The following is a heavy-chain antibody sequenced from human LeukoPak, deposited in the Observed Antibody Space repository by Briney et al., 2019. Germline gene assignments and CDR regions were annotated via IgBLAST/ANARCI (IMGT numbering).Heavy chain of an antibody. D-gene: IGHD6-19*01. CDR3: AKDSNGWYQRGSNYFDY. CDR2: IIPIFGTA. J-gene: IGHJ4*02. CDR1: GGTFSSYA. V-gene: IGHV1-69*13. Sequence: ASVKVSCKASGGTFSSYAISWVRQAPGQGLEWMGGIIPIFGTANYAQKFQGRVTITADESTSTAYMELSSLRSEDTAVYYCAKDSNGWYQRGSNYFDYWGQGTLVTVSS.